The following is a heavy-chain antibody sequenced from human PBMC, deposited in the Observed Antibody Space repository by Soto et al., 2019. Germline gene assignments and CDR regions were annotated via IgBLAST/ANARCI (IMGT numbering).Heavy chain of an antibody. D-gene: IGHD3-10*01. CDR2: IYYSGST. CDR1: GGSISTDNYY. CDR3: ARLYGSGTLGGVY. Sequence: QVQLQESGPGLVKPAEILSLTCIVSGGSISTDNYYWAWIRQPPGKGLEWIGSIYYSGSTNYNPSLKSRVTMSVDTSMNQCSLILTSVTAADTAVYYCARLYGSGTLGGVYWGQGTLVSVSS. J-gene: IGHJ4*02. V-gene: IGHV4-39*01.